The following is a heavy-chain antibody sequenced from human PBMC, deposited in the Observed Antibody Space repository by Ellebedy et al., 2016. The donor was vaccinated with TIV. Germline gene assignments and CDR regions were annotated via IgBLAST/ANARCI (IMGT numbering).Heavy chain of an antibody. V-gene: IGHV3-48*01. Sequence: GGSLRLSCAASGFTFSSYRMNWVRQAPGKGLEWLSCISSSSNTIYYADSLKGRFTISRDNAKSSLYLQMNSLRAEDTAVYYFARWGFDSSGFFDYWGQGTLVTVSS. CDR1: GFTFSSYR. CDR3: ARWGFDSSGFFDY. D-gene: IGHD3-22*01. J-gene: IGHJ4*02. CDR2: ISSSSNTI.